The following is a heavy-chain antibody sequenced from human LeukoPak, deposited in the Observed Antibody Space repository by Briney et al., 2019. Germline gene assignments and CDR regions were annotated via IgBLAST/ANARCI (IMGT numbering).Heavy chain of an antibody. CDR3: AKRHYYGSGSFDY. J-gene: IGHJ4*02. V-gene: IGHV3-23*01. Sequence: GGSLRLSCAASRFTFSNYGVNWVRQAPGKGLEWVSVISGSGESTYYADSVKGRFTISKDNSKNTLYLQMNSLRAEDTAVYYCAKRHYYGSGSFDYWGQGTLVTVSS. CDR2: ISGSGEST. CDR1: RFTFSNYG. D-gene: IGHD3-10*01.